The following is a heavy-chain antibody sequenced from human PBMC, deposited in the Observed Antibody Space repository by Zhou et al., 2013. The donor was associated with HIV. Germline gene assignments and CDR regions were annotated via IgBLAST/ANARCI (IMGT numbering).Heavy chain of an antibody. D-gene: IGHD3-3*01. CDR2: IIPIFGTA. J-gene: IGHJ3*02. CDR1: GGTFSSYA. CDR3: ARQNNYYVFLEWPAGAVSFDI. Sequence: QVQLVQSGAEVKKPGSSVKVSCKASGGTFSSYAISWVRQAPGQGLEWMGGIIPIFGTANYAQKFQGRVTITTDESTSTAYMELSSLRSEDTAVYYCARQNNYYVFLEWPAGAVSFDIVGPKGQWSPSL. V-gene: IGHV1-69*05.